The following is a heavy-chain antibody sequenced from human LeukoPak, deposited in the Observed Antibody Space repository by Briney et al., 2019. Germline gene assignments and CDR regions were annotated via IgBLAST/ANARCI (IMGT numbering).Heavy chain of an antibody. Sequence: GGSLRLSCATSDFPVSDNYMSWVRQAPGRGLEWVSAISNDGVTDYADSVKGRFTISRDDSNDTVFLQMSSLRPEDTAVYYCGGSGSYYTPSYYWGQGTLVTVSS. CDR2: ISNDGVT. D-gene: IGHD3-10*01. V-gene: IGHV3-53*01. CDR1: DFPVSDNY. CDR3: GGSGSYYTPSYY. J-gene: IGHJ4*02.